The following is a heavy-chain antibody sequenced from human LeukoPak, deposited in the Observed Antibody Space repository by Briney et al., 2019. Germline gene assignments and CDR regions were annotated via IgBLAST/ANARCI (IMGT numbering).Heavy chain of an antibody. CDR1: GFSFSAYW. CDR3: ARAGYVGAFDI. D-gene: IGHD2-2*01. V-gene: IGHV3-7*01. Sequence: GGSLRLSCAASGFSFSAYWMTWVRQAPGKGLEWLANITPDGGKKDYDVSLVGRITISRDNSKNSLSLQVNSLKVEDTAVYFCARAGYVGAFDIWGHGTLVTVSS. CDR2: ITPDGGKK. J-gene: IGHJ3*02.